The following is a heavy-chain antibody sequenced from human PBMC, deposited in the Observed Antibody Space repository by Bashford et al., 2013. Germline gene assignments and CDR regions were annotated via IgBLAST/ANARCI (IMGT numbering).Heavy chain of an antibody. Sequence: SETLSLTCTVSGGSISTTNYYWGWIRQPPGKGLEWIGSIYKSGKTYYNPSLKSRVILSVDTSKNXFSLNLTSATAADTALYFXARTGYLDNSVAFDVWGQGTMVTVSS. CDR3: ARTGYLDNSVAFDV. V-gene: IGHV4-39*01. J-gene: IGHJ3*01. D-gene: IGHD3-22*01. CDR1: GGSISTTNYY. CDR2: IYKSGKT.